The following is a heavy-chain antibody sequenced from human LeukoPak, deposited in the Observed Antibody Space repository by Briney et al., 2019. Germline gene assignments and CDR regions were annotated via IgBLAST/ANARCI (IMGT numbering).Heavy chain of an antibody. V-gene: IGHV3-74*01. CDR3: AKGLYDSSGYFDY. Sequence: PGGSLRLSCAASGFTFSSYWMHWVRQAPGKGLVWVSRISDGGSTTTYADSVKGRFTISRDNSKNTLYLQMNSLRAEDTAVYYCAKGLYDSSGYFDYWGQGTLVTVSS. CDR1: GFTFSSYW. CDR2: ISDGGSTT. D-gene: IGHD3-22*01. J-gene: IGHJ4*02.